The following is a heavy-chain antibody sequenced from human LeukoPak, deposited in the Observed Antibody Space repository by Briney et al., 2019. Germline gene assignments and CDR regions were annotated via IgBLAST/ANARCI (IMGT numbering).Heavy chain of an antibody. Sequence: ASVKVSCKASGYTFTDSYMHWVRQAPGQGLEWMGWINPNSGGTGYAQKFQGRVTMTRDTSISTAYMGLSRLRSDDTAVYYCSRGSDSSAYPDYYFDYWGQGTLVTVSS. D-gene: IGHD3-22*01. J-gene: IGHJ4*02. CDR1: GYTFTDSY. CDR2: INPNSGGT. V-gene: IGHV1-2*02. CDR3: SRGSDSSAYPDYYFDY.